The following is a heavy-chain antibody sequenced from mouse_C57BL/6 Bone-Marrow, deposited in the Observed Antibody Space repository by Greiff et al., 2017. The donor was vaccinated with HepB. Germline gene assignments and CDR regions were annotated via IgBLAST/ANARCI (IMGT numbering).Heavy chain of an antibody. CDR1: GFTFSSYA. J-gene: IGHJ3*01. CDR3: TRVSGSSYD. Sequence: EVKLMESGEGLVKPGGSLKLSCAASGFTFSSYAMSWVRQTPEKRLEWVAYISSGGDYSYYADTVKGRFTISRDNARNTLYLQMSSLKSEDTAMYYCTRVSGSSYDWGQGTLVTVSA. D-gene: IGHD1-1*01. CDR2: ISSGGDYS. V-gene: IGHV5-9-1*02.